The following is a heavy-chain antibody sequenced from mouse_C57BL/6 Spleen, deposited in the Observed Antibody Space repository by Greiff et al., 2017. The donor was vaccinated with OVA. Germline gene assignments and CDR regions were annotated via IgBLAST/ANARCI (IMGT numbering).Heavy chain of an antibody. CDR2: IWTGGGT. V-gene: IGHV2-9-1*01. Sequence: QVQLKESGPGLVAPSQSLSITCTVSGFSLTSYAISWVRQPPGKGLEWLGVIWTGGGTNYNSALKSRLSISKDNSKSQVFLKMNSLQTDDTARYYCATVDSSGSGGYYFDYWGQGTTLTVSS. CDR1: GFSLTSYA. J-gene: IGHJ2*01. CDR3: ATVDSSGSGGYYFDY. D-gene: IGHD3-2*02.